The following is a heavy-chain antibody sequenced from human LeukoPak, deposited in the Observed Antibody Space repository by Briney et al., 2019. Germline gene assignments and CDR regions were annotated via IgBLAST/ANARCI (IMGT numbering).Heavy chain of an antibody. CDR3: ARTAEAFDI. J-gene: IGHJ3*02. CDR1: GASVSSYY. V-gene: IGHV4-59*08. Sequence: SETLSLTCTVSGASVSSYYWSWIRQPPGKGLEWIGYIYYTGSTNYNPSLKSRVTISVDTSKNQFSLKLSSVTAADTAVYYCARTAEAFDIWGQGTMVTVSS. CDR2: IYYTGST.